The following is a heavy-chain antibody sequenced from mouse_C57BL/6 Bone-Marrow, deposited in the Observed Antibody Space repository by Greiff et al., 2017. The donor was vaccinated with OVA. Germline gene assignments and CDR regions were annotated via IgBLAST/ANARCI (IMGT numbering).Heavy chain of an antibody. Sequence: EVNVVESGGGLVKPGGSLKLSCAASGFTFSSYAMSWVRQTPEKRLEWVATISAGGSYTYYPDNVKGRFTISRDNAKNNLYLQMSHLKSEDTAMYYCARVHSNYFDYWGQGTTLTVSS. CDR3: ARVHSNYFDY. V-gene: IGHV5-4*03. J-gene: IGHJ2*01. CDR2: ISAGGSYT. D-gene: IGHD2-5*01. CDR1: GFTFSSYA.